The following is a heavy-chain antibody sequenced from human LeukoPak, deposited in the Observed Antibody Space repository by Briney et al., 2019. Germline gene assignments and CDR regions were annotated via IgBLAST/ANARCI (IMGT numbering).Heavy chain of an antibody. CDR2: ISYDGSNK. CDR3: AREVVGTVTTHNWFDP. V-gene: IGHV3-30-3*01. CDR1: GFTFSSYA. D-gene: IGHD4-17*01. Sequence: GGSLRLSCAASGFTFSSYAMHWVRQAPGKGLEWVAVISYDGSNKYYADSAKGRFTISRDNSKNTLYLQMNSLRAEDTAVYYCAREVVGTVTTHNWFDPWGQGTLVTVSS. J-gene: IGHJ5*02.